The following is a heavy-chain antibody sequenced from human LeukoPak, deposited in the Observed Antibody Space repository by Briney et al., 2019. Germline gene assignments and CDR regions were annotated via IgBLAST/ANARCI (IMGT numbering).Heavy chain of an antibody. CDR3: ARGFLHFDY. Sequence: PSETLSLTCTVSCASISSYYWTWIRQTPGKGLEWIGYIYYRGSTNYNPSLKSRVTISVDSSQNQFSLKLSSVTAADTAVYYCARGFLHFDYWGQGTLVTVSS. D-gene: IGHD2-21*01. CDR2: IYYRGST. CDR1: CASISSYY. J-gene: IGHJ4*02. V-gene: IGHV4-59*01.